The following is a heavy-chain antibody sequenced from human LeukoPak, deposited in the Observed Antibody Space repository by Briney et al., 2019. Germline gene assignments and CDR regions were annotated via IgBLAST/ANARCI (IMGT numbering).Heavy chain of an antibody. CDR2: ISGSGGST. Sequence: PSETLSLTCAVYGGSFSGYYWSWVRQAPGKGLEWVSAISGSGGSTYYADSVKGRFTISRDNSKNTLYLQMNSLRAEDTAVYYCAKSGPYGALGYYYYYMDVWGKGTTVTVSS. V-gene: IGHV3-23*01. CDR3: AKSGPYGALGYYYYYMDV. D-gene: IGHD1-14*01. J-gene: IGHJ6*03. CDR1: GGSFSGYY.